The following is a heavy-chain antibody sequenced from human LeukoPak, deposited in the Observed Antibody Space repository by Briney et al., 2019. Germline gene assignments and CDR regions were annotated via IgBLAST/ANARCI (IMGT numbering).Heavy chain of an antibody. J-gene: IGHJ6*03. V-gene: IGHV4-34*01. CDR2: INHSGST. CDR1: GGSFSGYY. Sequence: PSETLSLTCAVYGGSFSGYYWGWIRQPPGKGLEWIGEINHSGSTNYNPSLKSRVTISVDTSKNQFSLKLSSVTAADTAVYYCARLGYCSSTSCYRGYYYMDVWGKGTTVTVSS. D-gene: IGHD2-2*01. CDR3: ARLGYCSSTSCYRGYYYMDV.